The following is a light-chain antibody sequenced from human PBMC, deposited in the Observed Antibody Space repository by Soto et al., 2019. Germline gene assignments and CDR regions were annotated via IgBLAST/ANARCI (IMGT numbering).Light chain of an antibody. CDR1: QSITKY. J-gene: IGKJ4*01. Sequence: DIQMTQSPSSLSASVGDRVTLTCRASQSITKYLNWYQHKPGKAPKLLIYAASSLQSGVPSRFSGSGSGTDFTLTISSLQPEDFATYYCQQSYTIPLTFGGGTKVEIK. CDR2: AAS. V-gene: IGKV1-39*01. CDR3: QQSYTIPLT.